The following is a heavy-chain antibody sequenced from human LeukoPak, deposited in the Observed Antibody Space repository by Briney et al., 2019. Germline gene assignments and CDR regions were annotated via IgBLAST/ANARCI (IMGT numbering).Heavy chain of an antibody. V-gene: IGHV3-73*01. Sequence: PGGSLRLSCAASGFTFSNTWMNWVRQAPGKGLEWVGRIRSKANSYATAYAASVKGRFTISRDDSKNTAYLQMNSLKTEDTAVYYCTRTYYYGSGSYSPLLYWGQGTLVTVSS. D-gene: IGHD3-10*01. CDR2: IRSKANSYAT. J-gene: IGHJ4*02. CDR1: GFTFSNTW. CDR3: TRTYYYGSGSYSPLLY.